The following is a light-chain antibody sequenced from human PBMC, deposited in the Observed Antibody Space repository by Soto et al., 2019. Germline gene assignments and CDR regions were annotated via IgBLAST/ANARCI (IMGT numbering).Light chain of an antibody. CDR1: SNDVGGYTY. Sequence: QSALTQPASVSGSPGQSITMTCTGTSNDVGGYTYVSWYQQHPGKAPKLLIYEMTNRPPGVSSRFSAPKSGNTASLTISGLQADDEALYYCTSYTTSNTVVFGGGTKLTVL. J-gene: IGLJ2*01. CDR2: EMT. V-gene: IGLV2-14*01. CDR3: TSYTTSNTVV.